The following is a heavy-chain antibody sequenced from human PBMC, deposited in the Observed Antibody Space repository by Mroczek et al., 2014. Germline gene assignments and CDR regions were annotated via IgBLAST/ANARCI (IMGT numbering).Heavy chain of an antibody. CDR3: ASGREAPAAGFDEYYYYYYMDV. CDR1: GGSISSGSYY. Sequence: QVQLQQSGPGLVKPSQTLSLTCTVSGGSISSGSYYWSWIRQPAGKGLEWIGRIYTSGSTNYNPSLKSRVTMSVDTSKNQFSLKLSSVTAADTAVYYCASGREAPAAGFDEYYYYYYMDVWGKGTTVTVSS. D-gene: IGHD6-13*01. CDR2: IYTSGST. V-gene: IGHV4-61*02. J-gene: IGHJ6*03.